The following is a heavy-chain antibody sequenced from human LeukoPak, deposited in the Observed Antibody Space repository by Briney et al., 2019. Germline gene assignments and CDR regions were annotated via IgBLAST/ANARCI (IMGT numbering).Heavy chain of an antibody. Sequence: GASVKDSCKASGYTFTSYAMHWVRQAPGQRLEWMGWINAGNGNTKYSQKFQGRVTTTRDTSASTAYMELSSLRSEDTAVYYCAREGQLGWFDPWGQGTLVTVSS. CDR3: AREGQLGWFDP. D-gene: IGHD1-1*01. CDR2: INAGNGNT. CDR1: GYTFTSYA. J-gene: IGHJ5*02. V-gene: IGHV1-3*01.